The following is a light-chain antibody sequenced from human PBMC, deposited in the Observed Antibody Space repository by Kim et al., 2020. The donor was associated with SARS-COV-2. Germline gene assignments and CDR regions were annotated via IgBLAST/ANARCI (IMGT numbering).Light chain of an antibody. V-gene: IGLV3-19*01. J-gene: IGLJ1*01. CDR1: NLISYY. CDR2: CKN. Sequence: GEQAGIITRQDNLISYYAARWQQKPARDPALLVYCKNNHPSGVPARLSAASSGKTASLTITTAAEADDADYYCSTRGSSSNNYVFGTGTKLTVL. CDR3: STRGSSSNNYV.